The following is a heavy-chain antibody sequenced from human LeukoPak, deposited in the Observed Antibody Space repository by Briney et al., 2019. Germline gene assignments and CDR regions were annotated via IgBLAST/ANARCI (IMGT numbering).Heavy chain of an antibody. Sequence: GGSLRLSCAASGFTFSNAWMSWVRRAPGKGLEWVGRIKSKIDGETTAYAALVKGRFTISRDDSKNTLFLQLKSVRTEDTAVYFCCRHWGQWGHGTHVTVSS. CDR2: IKSKIDGETT. CDR3: CRHWGQ. J-gene: IGHJ4*01. V-gene: IGHV3-15*01. CDR1: GFTFSNAW. D-gene: IGHD7-27*01.